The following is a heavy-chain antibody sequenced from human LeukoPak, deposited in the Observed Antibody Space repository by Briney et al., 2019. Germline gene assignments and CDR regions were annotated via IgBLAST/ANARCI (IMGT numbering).Heavy chain of an antibody. CDR2: IYHSGST. J-gene: IGHJ4*02. CDR3: ARAPSGSYYAFDY. V-gene: IGHV4-30-2*01. D-gene: IGHD1-26*01. Sequence: PSETLSLTCAVSGGSISSGGYYWSWIRQPPGKGLEWIGYIYHSGSTYYNPSLKSRVTISVDRSKNQFSLKLSSVTAADTAVYYCARAPSGSYYAFDYWGQGTLVTVSS. CDR1: GGSISSGGYY.